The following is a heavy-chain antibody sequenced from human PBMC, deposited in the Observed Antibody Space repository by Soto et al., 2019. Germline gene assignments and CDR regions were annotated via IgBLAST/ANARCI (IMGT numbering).Heavy chain of an antibody. CDR3: ARRVTMSAETVGNGNWFDP. Sequence: PSETLSLTCTVSGGSISSYYWSWIRQPPGKGLEWIGYIYYSGSTNYNPSLKSRVTISVDTSKNQFSLKLSSVTAADTAIYYCARRVTMSAETVGNGNWFDPWGQGILVTVSS. J-gene: IGHJ5*02. D-gene: IGHD3-10*02. CDR2: IYYSGST. CDR1: GGSISSYY. V-gene: IGHV4-59*12.